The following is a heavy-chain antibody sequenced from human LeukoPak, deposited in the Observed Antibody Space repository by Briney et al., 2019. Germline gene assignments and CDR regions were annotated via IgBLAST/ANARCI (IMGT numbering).Heavy chain of an antibody. CDR3: ARLASRHY. V-gene: IGHV3-53*01. Sequence: GGSLRLSCAVSGFTVSTNFMSWVRQAPGRGLEWVSIIYADGGTSYADSVKGRFTLSRDNSKNTVYLQMSSLRAEDTAVYYCARLASRHYWGQGSLVTVSS. D-gene: IGHD6-6*01. CDR1: GFTVSTNF. CDR2: IYADGGT. J-gene: IGHJ4*02.